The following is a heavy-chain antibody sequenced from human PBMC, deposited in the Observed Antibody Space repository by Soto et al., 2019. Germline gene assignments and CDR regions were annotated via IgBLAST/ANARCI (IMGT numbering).Heavy chain of an antibody. D-gene: IGHD3-16*01. J-gene: IGHJ1*01. CDR1: GFTFRSYV. Sequence: QVQLVESGGGVVQPGSSLRVSCVGSGFTFRSYVIHWVRQAPGKGLEWVGLTSYDGSDKYYDDSVRGRFTISRDNSRNTVDLQMDSLRLEDTALYYCARWGTTGGLDVWGQGTLVSVSS. CDR3: ARWGTTGGLDV. V-gene: IGHV3-33*05. CDR2: TSYDGSDK.